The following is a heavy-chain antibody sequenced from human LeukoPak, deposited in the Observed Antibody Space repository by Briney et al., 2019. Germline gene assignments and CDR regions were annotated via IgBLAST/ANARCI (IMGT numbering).Heavy chain of an antibody. J-gene: IGHJ4*02. CDR3: ARGGGTISGVVDY. Sequence: GASVKVSCKASGYTFTGYSIHWVRQAPGQGLEWMGWFDPNSGGTNCAQKFQDRVTMTRDTSINTAYMELSRLRFDDTAVYYCARGGGTISGVVDYWGQGTLVTVSS. CDR1: GYTFTGYS. CDR2: FDPNSGGT. V-gene: IGHV1-2*02. D-gene: IGHD3-3*01.